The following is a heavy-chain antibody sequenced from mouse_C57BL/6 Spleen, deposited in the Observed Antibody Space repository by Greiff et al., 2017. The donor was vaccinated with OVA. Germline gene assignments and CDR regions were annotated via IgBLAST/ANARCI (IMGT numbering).Heavy chain of an antibody. CDR3: TRDDGYYPYYAMDY. J-gene: IGHJ4*01. CDR1: GFNIKDYY. D-gene: IGHD2-3*01. CDR2: IDPEDGDT. Sequence: VQLQQSGAELVRPGASVKLSCTASGFNIKDYYMHWVKQRPEQGLEWIGRIDPEDGDTEYAPEFQGKATMTADTSSNTAYLQLSSLTSEDTAVYYCTRDDGYYPYYAMDYWGQGTSVTVSS. V-gene: IGHV14-1*01.